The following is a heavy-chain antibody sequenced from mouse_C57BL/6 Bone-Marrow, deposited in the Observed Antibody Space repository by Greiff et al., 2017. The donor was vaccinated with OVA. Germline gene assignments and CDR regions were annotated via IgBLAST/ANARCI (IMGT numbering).Heavy chain of an antibody. J-gene: IGHJ2*01. D-gene: IGHD4-1*01. Sequence: VQLQQSVAELVRPGASVKLSCTASGFNIKNPYMHWVKQRPEQGLEWIGRIDPANGNTKYAPKFQGKATITADTSSNTAYLQLSSMTSEDTAIYYCAPSGTRIFFDYWGQGTTLTVSS. CDR2: IDPANGNT. CDR3: APSGTRIFFDY. V-gene: IGHV14-3*01. CDR1: GFNIKNPY.